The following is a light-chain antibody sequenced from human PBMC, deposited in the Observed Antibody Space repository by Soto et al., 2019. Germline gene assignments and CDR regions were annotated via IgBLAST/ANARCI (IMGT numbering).Light chain of an antibody. CDR3: QHYNNWPPWT. CDR2: DAS. CDR1: QSVRTK. Sequence: EIVMTQSPATLAVSPGEGATRSCRASQSVRTKLAWYQQKPGQAPRLLIYDASSRATGIPDRFSGSGSGTEFTLIISSLQSEDFAVHYCQHYNNWPPWTFGQGTKVDIK. J-gene: IGKJ1*01. V-gene: IGKV3D-15*01.